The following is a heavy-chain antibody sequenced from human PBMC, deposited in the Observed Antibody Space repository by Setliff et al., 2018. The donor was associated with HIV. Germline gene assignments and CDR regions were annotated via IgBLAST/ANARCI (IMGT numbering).Heavy chain of an antibody. V-gene: IGHV4-31*03. CDR1: GASISSGGYY. CDR3: ARIADLGMTLNQPYLDN. Sequence: SETLSLTCTVSGASISSGGYYWSWIRQVPGKGLESIGYISKSGTTYYSSSLKSRAIISRDTSKNQFSLQLTSVTATDTALYYCARIADLGMTLNQPYLDNWGQGTLVTVSS. CDR2: ISKSGTT. J-gene: IGHJ4*02. D-gene: IGHD1-20*01.